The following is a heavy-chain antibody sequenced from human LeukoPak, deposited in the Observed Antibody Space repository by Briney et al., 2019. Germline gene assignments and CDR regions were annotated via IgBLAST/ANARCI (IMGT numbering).Heavy chain of an antibody. J-gene: IGHJ4*02. V-gene: IGHV1-69*05. CDR1: GGTFSSYA. D-gene: IGHD3-3*01. CDR2: IIPIFGTA. Sequence: SVKVSCKASGGTFSSYAISWVRQAPGQGLEWMGRIIPIFGTANYAQKFQGRVTITTDESTSTAYMELSSLRSEDTAVYYCARDLFDYDFWSGYYSFDYWGQGTLVTVSS. CDR3: ARDLFDYDFWSGYYSFDY.